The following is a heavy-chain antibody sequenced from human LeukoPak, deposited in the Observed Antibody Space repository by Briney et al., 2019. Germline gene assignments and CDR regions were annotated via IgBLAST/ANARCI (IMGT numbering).Heavy chain of an antibody. J-gene: IGHJ6*02. CDR3: ASPVEVGDYYYYGMDV. Sequence: GGSLRLSCAASGFTFSSYRMNWVRQAPGKGLEWVSSISSSSSYIYCADSVRGRFTISRDNAKNSLYLQMNSLRAEDTAVYYCASPVEVGDYYYYGMDVWGQGTTVTVSS. V-gene: IGHV3-21*01. D-gene: IGHD1-26*01. CDR1: GFTFSSYR. CDR2: ISSSSSYI.